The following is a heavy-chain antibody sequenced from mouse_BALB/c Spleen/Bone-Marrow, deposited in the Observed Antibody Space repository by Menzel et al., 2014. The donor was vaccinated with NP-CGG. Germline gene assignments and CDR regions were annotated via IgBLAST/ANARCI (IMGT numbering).Heavy chain of an antibody. Sequence: QVQLQHPGAELMKPGASVKISCKATGYTFSSYWIEWVKQRPGHGLEWIGEILLGSGNIYFNEKFKGRATFTADTSSTTACMQLSSLTSEDSAVYYCARGDWDFAMDYWGQGTSVTVSS. D-gene: IGHD4-1*01. CDR3: ARGDWDFAMDY. V-gene: IGHV1-9*01. J-gene: IGHJ4*01. CDR1: GYTFSSYW. CDR2: ILLGSGNI.